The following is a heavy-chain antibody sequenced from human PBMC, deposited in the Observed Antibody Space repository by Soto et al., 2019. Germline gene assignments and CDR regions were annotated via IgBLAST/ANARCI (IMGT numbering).Heavy chain of an antibody. CDR3: ARDSLPDSGMDV. V-gene: IGHV1-69*01. J-gene: IGHJ6*02. CDR1: GGTFTSYA. CDR2: IIPIFGTT. Sequence: QVQPVQSGDEVKKPGSSVTLSCKASGGTFTSYAISWVRQATGQGLEWMGGIIPIFGTTYYAQKFQGRVTITADESTSTAYMELTSLRSEDTAVYHCARDSLPDSGMDVWGQGTTVTVYS.